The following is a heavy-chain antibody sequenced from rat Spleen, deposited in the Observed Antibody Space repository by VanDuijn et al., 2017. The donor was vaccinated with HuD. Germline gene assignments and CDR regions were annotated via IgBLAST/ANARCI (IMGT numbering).Heavy chain of an antibody. V-gene: IGHV5-25*01. Sequence: EVQLVESGGGLVQPGRSLKLSCVASGFTFRNYWMFWIRQAPGKGLEWVAYISNDGGSTYYRDSVKGRFTISRDNAKSTLYLQMDSLRSEDTATYYCARHETGYNYFDYWGQGVMVTVSS. CDR3: ARHETGYNYFDY. CDR2: ISNDGGST. J-gene: IGHJ2*01. CDR1: GFTFRNYW. D-gene: IGHD1-4*01.